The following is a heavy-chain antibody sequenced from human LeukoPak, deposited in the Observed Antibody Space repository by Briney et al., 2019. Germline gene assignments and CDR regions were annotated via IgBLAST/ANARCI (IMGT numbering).Heavy chain of an antibody. CDR1: GFTFSSYG. CDR3: ARDHWVVPATGDAFDI. CDR2: ISYDGSNK. D-gene: IGHD2-15*01. Sequence: PGRSLRLSCAASGFTFSSYGMHWVRQAPGKGLEWVAVISYDGSNKYCADSVKGRFTISRDNSKNTLYLQMNSLRAEDTAVYYCARDHWVVPATGDAFDIWGQGTMVTV. J-gene: IGHJ3*02. V-gene: IGHV3-33*01.